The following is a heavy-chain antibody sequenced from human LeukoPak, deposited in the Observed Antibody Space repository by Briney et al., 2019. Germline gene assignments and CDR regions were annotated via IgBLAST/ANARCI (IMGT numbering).Heavy chain of an antibody. Sequence: GGSLRLSCAASGFTFSSYWMSWVRQAPGKGLEWVANIKQDGSEKYYVDSVKSRFTISRDNAKNSLYLQMNSLRAEDTAVYYCARDRGLSYYYDSSGYPFGYWGQGTLVTVSS. CDR3: ARDRGLSYYYDSSGYPFGY. CDR1: GFTFSSYW. CDR2: IKQDGSEK. J-gene: IGHJ4*02. D-gene: IGHD3-22*01. V-gene: IGHV3-7*03.